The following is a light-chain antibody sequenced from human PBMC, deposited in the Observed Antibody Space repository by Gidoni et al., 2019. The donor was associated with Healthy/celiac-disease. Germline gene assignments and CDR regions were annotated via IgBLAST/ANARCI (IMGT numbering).Light chain of an antibody. CDR2: GAS. V-gene: IGKV3-20*01. CDR3: QQYGSSRLT. Sequence: DIVLTLSPGTLSLSPGERATLPCRASQSVSSSYLAWYQQKPGQAPRLLIYGASSRATGSPDRFSGSGSGTDFTLTISRLEPEDFAVYYCQQYGSSRLTFGGGTKVEIK. J-gene: IGKJ4*01. CDR1: QSVSSSY.